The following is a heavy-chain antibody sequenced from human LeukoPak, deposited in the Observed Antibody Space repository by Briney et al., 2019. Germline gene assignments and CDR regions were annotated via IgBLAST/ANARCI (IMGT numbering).Heavy chain of an antibody. V-gene: IGHV3-23*01. D-gene: IGHD6-13*01. J-gene: IGHJ4*02. CDR2: ISGSGGST. CDR3: AKDRVWQQRTYYFDY. CDR1: GFTFSSYA. Sequence: PGGSLRLSCAASGFTFSSYAMSWVRQAPGKGLEWVSAISGSGGSTYYADSVKGRFTISRDNSKNTLYLQMNSLRAEDTAVYYCAKDRVWQQRTYYFDYWGQGTLVTVSS.